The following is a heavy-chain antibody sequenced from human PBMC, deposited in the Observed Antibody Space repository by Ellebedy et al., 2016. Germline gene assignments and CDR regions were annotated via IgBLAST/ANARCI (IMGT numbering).Heavy chain of an antibody. CDR2: IDWDDDK. V-gene: IGHV2-70*04. Sequence: SGPTLVXPTQTLTLTCTFSGFSLSTSGMRVSWIRQPPGKALEWLARIDWDDDKFYSTSLRTRLTISQDTSKNQVVLRMINMDPVDTASYYCARMRSSDPYYFDYWGRGITVTVSS. D-gene: IGHD2-21*02. J-gene: IGHJ4*02. CDR3: ARMRSSDPYYFDY. CDR1: GFSLSTSGMR.